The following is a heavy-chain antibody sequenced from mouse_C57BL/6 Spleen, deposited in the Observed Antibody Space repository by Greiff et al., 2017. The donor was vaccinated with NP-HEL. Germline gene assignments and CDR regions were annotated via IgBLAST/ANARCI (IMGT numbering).Heavy chain of an antibody. Sequence: EVKLMESVAELVRPGASVKLSCTASGFNIKNTYMHWVKQRPEQGLEWIGRIDPANGNTKYAPKFKGKATRNADKSSCTAYLQLCSLTSEGSAVSFCAINYGSAWFAYWGQGTLVTVSA. J-gene: IGHJ3*01. D-gene: IGHD1-1*01. CDR3: AINYGSAWFAY. V-gene: IGHV14-3*01. CDR2: IDPANGNT. CDR1: GFNIKNTY.